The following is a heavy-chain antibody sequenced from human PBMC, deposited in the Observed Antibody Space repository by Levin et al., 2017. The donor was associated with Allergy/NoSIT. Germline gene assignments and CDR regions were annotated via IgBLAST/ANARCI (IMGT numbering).Heavy chain of an antibody. CDR3: ARGFCSGDNCRLFDY. CDR2: IHPKSGGT. D-gene: IGHD2-15*01. Sequence: ASVKVSCKASGYTFTDYYIHWVRQAPGQGLEWIGWIHPKSGGTTYAQKFQGRVTMTKDTSISTGFMELSSLRSDDTAVYYCARGFCSGDNCRLFDYWGQGTLVTVSS. J-gene: IGHJ4*02. V-gene: IGHV1-2*02. CDR1: GYTFTDYY.